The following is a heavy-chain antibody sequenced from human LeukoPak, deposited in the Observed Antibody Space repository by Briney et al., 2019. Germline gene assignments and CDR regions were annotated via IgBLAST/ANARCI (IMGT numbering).Heavy chain of an antibody. V-gene: IGHV3-30*18. CDR2: ISYDGSNK. Sequence: GGSLRLSCAASGFTFSSYGMHWVRQAPGKGLEWVAVISYDGSNKYYADSVKGRFTISRDNSKNTLYLQMNSLRAEDTAVYYCAKAGRRLEWELLREYFDYWGQGTLVTVSS. D-gene: IGHD1-26*01. J-gene: IGHJ4*02. CDR1: GFTFSSYG. CDR3: AKAGRRLEWELLREYFDY.